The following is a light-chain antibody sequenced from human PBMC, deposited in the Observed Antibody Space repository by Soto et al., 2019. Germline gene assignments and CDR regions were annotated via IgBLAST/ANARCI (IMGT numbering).Light chain of an antibody. CDR2: EVS. V-gene: IGLV2-14*01. J-gene: IGLJ2*01. CDR3: SSYTGSSALVV. Sequence: QSALTQPASVSESPGQSITISCTGTSSDVGSYNFVSWYQQHPGKAPKLMIYEVSNRPSGISNRFSGSKSGNTASLTISGLQAEDEADYYCSSYTGSSALVVFGGGTKLTVL. CDR1: SSDVGSYNF.